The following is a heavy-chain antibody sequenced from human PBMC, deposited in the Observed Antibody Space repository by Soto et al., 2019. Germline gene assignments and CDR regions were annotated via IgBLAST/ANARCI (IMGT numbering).Heavy chain of an antibody. Sequence: QVQLVQSGAEVKKPGSSVKVSCKASGGTFSTYTVVWVRQAPGQGLEWVGRILPMLDITNSAQSFQGRVTMTADQSTNTAYLELTRLRSEDTAVYFCSLGTWSAETFDIWGRGTMVTVSS. CDR1: GGTFSTYT. V-gene: IGHV1-69*02. CDR2: ILPMLDIT. J-gene: IGHJ3*02. CDR3: SLGTWSAETFDI. D-gene: IGHD3-3*01.